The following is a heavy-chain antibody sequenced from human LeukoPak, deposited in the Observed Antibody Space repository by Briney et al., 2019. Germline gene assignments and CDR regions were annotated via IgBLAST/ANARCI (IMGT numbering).Heavy chain of an antibody. Sequence: PGGSLRLSCAASGFTFSSYSMNWVRQAPGKGLEWVSSISSSSSYIYYADSVKGRFTISRDNAKNSLYLQMNSLRAEDTAVYYCARDHSSSYQTFDYWGQGTLVTVSS. CDR1: GFTFSSYS. V-gene: IGHV3-21*01. J-gene: IGHJ4*02. CDR2: ISSSSSYI. D-gene: IGHD6-6*01. CDR3: ARDHSSSYQTFDY.